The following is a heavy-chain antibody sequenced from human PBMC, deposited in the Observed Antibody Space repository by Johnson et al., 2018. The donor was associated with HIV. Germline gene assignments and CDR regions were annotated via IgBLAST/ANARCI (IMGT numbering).Heavy chain of an antibody. J-gene: IGHJ3*02. CDR1: GFTFSTYG. Sequence: QVQLVESGGGVVQPGRSLRLSCAASGFTFSTYGMHWVRQAPGKGLEWVAVISYDGSTKYYADSVQGRFTISRDNSKNTLYLQMNSLRTEDTALYYCAKDASGSYSRAQSISDAFDIWGQGTMVTVSS. V-gene: IGHV3-30*18. D-gene: IGHD1-26*01. CDR3: AKDASGSYSRAQSISDAFDI. CDR2: ISYDGSTK.